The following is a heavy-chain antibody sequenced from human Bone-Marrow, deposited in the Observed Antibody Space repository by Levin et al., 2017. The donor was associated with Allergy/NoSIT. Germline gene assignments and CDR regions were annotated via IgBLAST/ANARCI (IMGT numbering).Heavy chain of an antibody. Sequence: ESLKISCSVSGASIRGGGFFWAWLRQVPQKGPEWIGSISYPGNTYYNPSLRGRVTISEDTSKNHFSLELNSVTAADSAVYYCARGNFGSGSSLSPWGQGILVTVSS. J-gene: IGHJ5*02. D-gene: IGHD3-10*01. CDR2: ISYPGNT. CDR1: GASIRGGGFF. CDR3: ARGNFGSGSSLSP. V-gene: IGHV4-39*02.